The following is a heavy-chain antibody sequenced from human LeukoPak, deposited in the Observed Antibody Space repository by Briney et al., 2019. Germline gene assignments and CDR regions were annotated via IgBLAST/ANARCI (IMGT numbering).Heavy chain of an antibody. CDR3: ARGPSLPAAREFDY. CDR2: ISAYNGNT. V-gene: IGHV1-18*01. CDR1: GYTFTSYG. Sequence: ASVKVSCRASGYTFTSYGISWVRQAPGQGLEWMGWISAYNGNTNYAQKLQGGVTMTTDTSTSTAYMELRSLRSDDTAVYYCARGPSLPAAREFDYWGQGTLVTVSS. D-gene: IGHD2-2*01. J-gene: IGHJ4*02.